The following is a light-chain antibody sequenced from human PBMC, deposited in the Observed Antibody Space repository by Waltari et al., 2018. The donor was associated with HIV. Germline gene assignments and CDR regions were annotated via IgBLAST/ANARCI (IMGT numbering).Light chain of an antibody. J-gene: IGKJ1*01. CDR3: QHSYSTPWT. V-gene: IGKV1-39*01. Sequence: DLPMTQSPSFLSASVGEKVTITCRPRQSIRNTLHWDYQKPGKAPKLLIYAAFTLQSVVPARFSGSGAGTDFTLTISSLQPEDFATYYCQHSYSTPWTFGQGTKVEV. CDR1: QSIRNT. CDR2: AAF.